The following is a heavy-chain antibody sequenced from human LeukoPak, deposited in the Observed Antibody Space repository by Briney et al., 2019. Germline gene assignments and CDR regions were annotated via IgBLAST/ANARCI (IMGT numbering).Heavy chain of an antibody. V-gene: IGHV1-2*02. CDR3: ARGAVLRFLEWLTAPPPDLDY. Sequence: ASVKVSCKASDYPFTNFGVSWVRQAPGQGLEWMGWINPNSGGTNYAQKFQGRVTMTRDTSISTAYMELSRLRSDETAVYYCARGAVLRFLEWLTAPPPDLDYWGQGTLVTVSS. J-gene: IGHJ4*02. D-gene: IGHD3-3*01. CDR2: INPNSGGT. CDR1: DYPFTNFG.